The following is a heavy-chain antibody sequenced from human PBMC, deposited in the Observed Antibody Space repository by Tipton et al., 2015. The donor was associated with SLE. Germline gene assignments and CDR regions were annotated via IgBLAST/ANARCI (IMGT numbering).Heavy chain of an antibody. CDR1: GGSISSYY. CDR3: AGSGCSGGSCYSRRNAFDI. V-gene: IGHV4-59*12. CDR2: IYYSGST. Sequence: TLSLTCTVSGGSISSYYWSWIRQPPGKGLEWIGYIYYSGSTNYNPSLKSRVTISVDTSKNQFSLKLSSVTAADTAVYYCAGSGCSGGSCYSRRNAFDIWGQGTMVTVSS. J-gene: IGHJ3*02. D-gene: IGHD2-15*01.